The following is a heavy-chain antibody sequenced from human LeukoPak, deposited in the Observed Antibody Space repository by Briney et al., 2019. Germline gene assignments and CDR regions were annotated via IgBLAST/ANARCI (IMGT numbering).Heavy chain of an antibody. V-gene: IGHV3-74*03. CDR2: TNADGSST. CDR3: ARDQDDYGGNSPLGY. CDR1: GYSFTSYW. Sequence: GESLKISCKGSGYSFTSYWMHWVRQAPGKGLVWVSRTNADGSSTTYADSVKGRFTISRDNAKNTLYLQMNSLRAEDTAVYYCARDQDDYGGNSPLGYWGQGTLVTVSS. D-gene: IGHD4-23*01. J-gene: IGHJ4*02.